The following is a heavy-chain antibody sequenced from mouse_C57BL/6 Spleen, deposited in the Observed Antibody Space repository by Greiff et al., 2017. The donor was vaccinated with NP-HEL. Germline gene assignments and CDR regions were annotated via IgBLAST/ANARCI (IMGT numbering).Heavy chain of an antibody. CDR3: ARRKGNWAWFAY. Sequence: QVQLQQSGAELARPGASVKLSCKASGYTFTSYGISWVKQRTGQGLEWIGEIYPRSGNTYYNEKFKGKATLTADKSSSTAYMELRSLTSEDSAVYFCARRKGNWAWFAYWGQGTLVTVSA. D-gene: IGHD4-1*01. V-gene: IGHV1-81*01. CDR1: GYTFTSYG. J-gene: IGHJ3*01. CDR2: IYPRSGNT.